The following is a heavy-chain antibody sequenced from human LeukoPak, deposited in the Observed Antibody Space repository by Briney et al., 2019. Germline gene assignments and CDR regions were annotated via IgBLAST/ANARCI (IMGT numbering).Heavy chain of an antibody. CDR2: IGGSDTI. CDR3: ARENGFNRRAFDI. Sequence: GGSLRLSCAASGFTFSGYGMNWVRQAPGEGLEWVSYIGGSDTIYYADSVKGRFTISRDNAKNTLYLQMNSLRVEDTAVYYCARENGFNRRAFDIWGHGTMVTVSS. D-gene: IGHD1-14*01. V-gene: IGHV3-69-1*01. J-gene: IGHJ3*02. CDR1: GFTFSGYG.